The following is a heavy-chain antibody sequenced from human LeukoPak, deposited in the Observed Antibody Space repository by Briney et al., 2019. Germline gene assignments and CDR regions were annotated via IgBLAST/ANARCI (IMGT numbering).Heavy chain of an antibody. V-gene: IGHV4-34*01. D-gene: IGHD6-13*01. CDR3: ARARRWRASSSWYVGYYFDY. CDR1: GGSFSGYY. CDR2: INHSGST. Sequence: SETLSLTCAVYGGSFSGYYWSWIRQPPGKGLEWIGEINHSGSTNYNPSPKSRVTISVDTSKNQFSLKLSSVTAADTTVYYCARARRWRASSSWYVGYYFDYWGQGTLVTVSS. J-gene: IGHJ4*02.